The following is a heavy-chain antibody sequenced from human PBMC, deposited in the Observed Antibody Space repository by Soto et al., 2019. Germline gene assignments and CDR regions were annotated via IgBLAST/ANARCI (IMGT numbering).Heavy chain of an antibody. CDR2: INANNGNT. CDR3: ARGRVRIAARLWWFDP. D-gene: IGHD6-6*01. CDR1: GYTFTSYY. Sequence: ASVKVSCKASGYTFTSYYMHWVRQAPGQGLEWMGMINANNGNTSYAQKLQGRVTMTTDTSTSTAYMELRSLRSDDTAVYYCARGRVRIAARLWWFDPWGQGTLVTVSS. J-gene: IGHJ5*02. V-gene: IGHV1-18*04.